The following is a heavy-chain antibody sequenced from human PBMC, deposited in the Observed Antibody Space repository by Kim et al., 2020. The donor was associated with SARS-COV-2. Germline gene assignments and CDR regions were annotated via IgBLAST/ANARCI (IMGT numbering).Heavy chain of an antibody. CDR3: AMAPNSNYFDY. CDR1: GFSFSSHW. Sequence: GGSLRLSCEASGFSFSSHWMSWVRQAPGKGLEWVANIKEDGREKYYVDSVKGRFTISRDNAKNSLYLQMNSLRVEDTALYYCAMAPNSNYFDYWGRGTL. CDR2: IKEDGREK. D-gene: IGHD1-7*01. J-gene: IGHJ4*02. V-gene: IGHV3-7*01.